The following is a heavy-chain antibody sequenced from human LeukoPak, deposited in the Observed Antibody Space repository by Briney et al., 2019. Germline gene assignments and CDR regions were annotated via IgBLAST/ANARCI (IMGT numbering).Heavy chain of an antibody. CDR2: SYVGSNK. Sequence: SYVGSNKYYADSVKGRFTISRDNSKNTLYLQMNSLRAEDTAVYYCAKGRSPSSVTSFDYWGQGTLVTVSS. J-gene: IGHJ4*02. D-gene: IGHD3-22*01. V-gene: IGHV3-30*18. CDR3: AKGRSPSSVTSFDY.